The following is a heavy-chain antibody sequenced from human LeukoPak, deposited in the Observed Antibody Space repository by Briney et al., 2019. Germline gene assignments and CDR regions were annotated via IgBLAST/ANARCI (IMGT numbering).Heavy chain of an antibody. V-gene: IGHV3-7*03. CDR3: ARDWFDGDYDRFDY. CDR2: INQDGSRK. CDR1: GFTFTSYW. Sequence: GGSLRLSCAVSGFTFTSYWMSWFRQAPGKGLEWVANINQDGSRKFSVDSVKGRFTISRDNAKNSLSLQMNSLRVEDTAVYYCARDWFDGDYDRFDYWGQGTLVTVSS. J-gene: IGHJ4*02. D-gene: IGHD4-17*01.